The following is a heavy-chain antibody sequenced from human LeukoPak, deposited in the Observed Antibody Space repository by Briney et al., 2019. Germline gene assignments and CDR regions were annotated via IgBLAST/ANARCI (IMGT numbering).Heavy chain of an antibody. CDR2: ISAYNGNT. CDR3: ARDFNTAGYYDSEDAFDI. Sequence: ASVKVSCKASGYTFTGYGISWVRQAPGQGLEWMGWISAYNGNTNYAQKLQGRVTMTTDTSTSTAYMELRSLRSDDTAVYYCARDFNTAGYYDSEDAFDIWGQGTMVTVSS. J-gene: IGHJ3*02. V-gene: IGHV1-18*01. CDR1: GYTFTGYG. D-gene: IGHD3-22*01.